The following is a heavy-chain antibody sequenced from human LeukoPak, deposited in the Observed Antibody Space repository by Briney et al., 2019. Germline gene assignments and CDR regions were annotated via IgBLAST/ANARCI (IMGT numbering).Heavy chain of an antibody. CDR2: ISNDGSKT. V-gene: IGHV3-30*18. J-gene: IGHJ4*02. Sequence: AGGSLRLSCAASGFTFSSYAMSWVRQAPGKGLEWVALISNDGSKTYYADSVKGRFTISRDNSKNTVYLQVSSLRADDTAVYYCAKDSRGANFFGDFDYWGQGTLVTVSS. CDR1: GFTFSSYA. D-gene: IGHD3-10*01. CDR3: AKDSRGANFFGDFDY.